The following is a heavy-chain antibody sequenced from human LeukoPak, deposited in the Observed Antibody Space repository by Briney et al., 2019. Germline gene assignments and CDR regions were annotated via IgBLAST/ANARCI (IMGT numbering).Heavy chain of an antibody. J-gene: IGHJ6*03. D-gene: IGHD1-1*01. CDR1: VFTFSSYA. CDR3: ARGESSTTGGYYYMDV. V-gene: IGHV3-30*04. CDR2: ISYDGSNK. Sequence: GGALRLSCAASVFTFSSYAMHWVRQAPGKGLEWVAVISYDGSNKYYADSVKGRFTISRDNSKNTLYLQMNSLRAEDTAVYYCARGESSTTGGYYYMDVWGKGTTVTVSS.